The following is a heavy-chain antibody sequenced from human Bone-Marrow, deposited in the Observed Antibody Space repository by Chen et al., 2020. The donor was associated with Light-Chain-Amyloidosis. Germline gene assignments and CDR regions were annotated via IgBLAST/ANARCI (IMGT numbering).Heavy chain of an antibody. CDR2: INHSGGA. CDR3: ARYEPHFSDSIISGYTA. J-gene: IGHJ5*02. D-gene: IGHD5-12*01. Sequence: QVELQQWGAGLLKPSETLSLTCGIHNGAFGDDYWTWIRQPPGKGLQWIAEINHSGGANYNSSLKSRPTISVDKSKSQFSLRMISVTAADTAVYYCARYEPHFSDSIISGYTAWGQGTSVTVSS. V-gene: IGHV4-34*01. CDR1: NGAFGDDY.